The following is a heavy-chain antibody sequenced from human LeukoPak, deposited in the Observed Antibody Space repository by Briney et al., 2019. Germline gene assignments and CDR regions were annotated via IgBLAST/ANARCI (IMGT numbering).Heavy chain of an antibody. CDR3: ARDRDGYFDY. D-gene: IGHD5-24*01. CDR1: GGTFTSYA. V-gene: IGHV1-69*05. J-gene: IGHJ4*02. Sequence: ASVKVSCKAFGGTFTSYAISWVRQAPGQGLEWMGGIIPIFGTANYAQKFQGRVTITTDESTSTAYMELSSLRSEDTAVYYCARDRDGYFDYWGQGTLVTVSS. CDR2: IIPIFGTA.